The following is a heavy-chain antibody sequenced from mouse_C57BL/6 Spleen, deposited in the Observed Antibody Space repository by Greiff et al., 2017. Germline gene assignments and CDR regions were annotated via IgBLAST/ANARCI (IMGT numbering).Heavy chain of an antibody. D-gene: IGHD2-2*01. V-gene: IGHV1-42*01. CDR2: INPSTGGT. Sequence: EVMLVESGPELVKPGASVKISCKASGYSFTGYYMNWVKQSPEKSLEWIGEINPSTGGTTYNQKFKAKATLTVDKSSSTAYMQLKSLTSEDSAVYYCARPRGYDGVYFDYWGQGTTLTVSS. CDR1: GYSFTGYY. CDR3: ARPRGYDGVYFDY. J-gene: IGHJ2*01.